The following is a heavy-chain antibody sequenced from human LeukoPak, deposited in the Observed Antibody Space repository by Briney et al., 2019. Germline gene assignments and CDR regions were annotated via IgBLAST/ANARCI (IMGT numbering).Heavy chain of an antibody. Sequence: ASVRVSCKSSVYTVISYGINWVRQAPGQRREGMGWISAYNGNKNYAQELQGRVTMNTETSTSTAYMELRSLRSDDTAVCYCARDFFFRDFWSGQTPWGQGTLVTVSS. V-gene: IGHV1-18*01. CDR1: VYTVISYG. CDR3: ARDFFFRDFWSGQTP. D-gene: IGHD3-3*01. J-gene: IGHJ4*02. CDR2: ISAYNGNK.